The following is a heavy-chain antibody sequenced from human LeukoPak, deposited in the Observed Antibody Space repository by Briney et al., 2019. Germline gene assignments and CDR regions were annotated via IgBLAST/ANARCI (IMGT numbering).Heavy chain of an antibody. CDR2: ISYDGSNK. CDR1: GFTFSSYT. Sequence: PGRSLRLSCAASGFTFSSYTIHWVRQAPGKGLEWVIIISYDGSNKYYADSVKGRFTISRDNSKNTLYLQMNSLRAEDTAVYYCARGGQGYDLNWFDPWGQGTLVTVSS. V-gene: IGHV3-30-3*01. J-gene: IGHJ5*02. D-gene: IGHD3-3*01. CDR3: ARGGQGYDLNWFDP.